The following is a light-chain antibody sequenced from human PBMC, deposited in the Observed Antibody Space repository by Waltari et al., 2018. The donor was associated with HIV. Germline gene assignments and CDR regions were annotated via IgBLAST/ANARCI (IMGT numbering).Light chain of an antibody. CDR1: QSISSW. CDR2: KAS. CDR3: QQYNSYLYT. V-gene: IGKV1-5*03. Sequence: DIQMTQSPSTLSAHVGDRVTITCRASQSISSWLAWYQQKPGKAPKLLIQKASSLESGVPSRFSGSGSGTEFTLTISSLQPDDFATYYCQQYNSYLYTFGQGTKLEIK. J-gene: IGKJ2*01.